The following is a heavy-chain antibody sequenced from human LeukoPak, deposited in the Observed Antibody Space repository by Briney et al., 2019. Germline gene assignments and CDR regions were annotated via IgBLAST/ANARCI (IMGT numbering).Heavy chain of an antibody. CDR2: INHSGST. CDR3: ARAVPAAVNPYYYYYYMDV. J-gene: IGHJ6*03. D-gene: IGHD2-2*01. V-gene: IGHV4-34*01. Sequence: SETLSLTCAVYGGSFSGYYWSWIRQPPGKGLEWIGEINHSGSTNYNPSLKSRVTISVDTSKNQFSLKLSSVTAADTAVYYCARAVPAAVNPYYYYYYMDVWGKGTTVTISS. CDR1: GGSFSGYY.